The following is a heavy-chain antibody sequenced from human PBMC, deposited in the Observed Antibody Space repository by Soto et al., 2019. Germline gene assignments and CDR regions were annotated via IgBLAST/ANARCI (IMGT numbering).Heavy chain of an antibody. CDR1: GFTFSSYG. Sequence: QVQLVESGGGVVQPGRSLRLSCAASGFTFSSYGMHWVHQAPGKGLEWVAVIWYDGSNKYYADSVKGRFTISRDNTENPLYLQMNSLRAEDTDVSYCADSGGYYFFDYWGQGTLVTVSS. CDR3: ADSGGYYFFDY. V-gene: IGHV3-33*03. CDR2: IWYDGSNK. J-gene: IGHJ4*02. D-gene: IGHD3-22*01.